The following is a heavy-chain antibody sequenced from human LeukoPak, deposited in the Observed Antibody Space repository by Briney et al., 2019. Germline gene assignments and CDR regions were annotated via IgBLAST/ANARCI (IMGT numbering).Heavy chain of an antibody. J-gene: IGHJ4*02. D-gene: IGHD4-11*01. Sequence: GGSLRLSCAASGFTFSSYAMHWVRQAPGKGLEWVAVISYDGSNKYYADSVKGRFTISRDNSKNTLYLQMNSLRAEDTAVYYCARDVRVADYSNYRPENYFDYWGQGTLVTVSS. V-gene: IGHV3-30-3*01. CDR2: ISYDGSNK. CDR1: GFTFSSYA. CDR3: ARDVRVADYSNYRPENYFDY.